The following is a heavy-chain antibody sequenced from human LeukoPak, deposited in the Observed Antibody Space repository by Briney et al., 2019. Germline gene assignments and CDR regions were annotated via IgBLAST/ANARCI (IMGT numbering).Heavy chain of an antibody. V-gene: IGHV4-4*07. Sequence: PSETLSLTCTVSGASISSYYWSWVRQPAGEGLEWIGRIYTSGSINYKPSLKSRVTMSVDTSKNQFSLKLSSVTAADTAVYYCARHRSSGYRFDYWGQGTLVTVSS. CDR2: IYTSGSI. CDR3: ARHRSSGYRFDY. CDR1: GASISSYY. J-gene: IGHJ4*02. D-gene: IGHD3-22*01.